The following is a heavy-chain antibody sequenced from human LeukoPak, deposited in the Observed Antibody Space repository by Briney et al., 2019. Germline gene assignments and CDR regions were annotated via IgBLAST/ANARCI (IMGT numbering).Heavy chain of an antibody. CDR1: GLTVSSNC. CDR2: IYSGGDT. CDR3: ARRAGDYSHPYDY. D-gene: IGHD3-22*01. Sequence: GGSLRLSCAASGLTVSSNCMSWVRQAPGKGLEGVSFIYSGGDTYYADSVKGRFTISRDNSKNTFHLQMNSLRAEDTAVYYCARRAGDYSHPYDYXXXGTLVT. V-gene: IGHV3-53*01. J-gene: IGHJ4*02.